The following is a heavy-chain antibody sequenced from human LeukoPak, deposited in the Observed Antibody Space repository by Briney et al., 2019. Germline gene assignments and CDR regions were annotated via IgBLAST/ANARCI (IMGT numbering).Heavy chain of an antibody. D-gene: IGHD3-3*01. CDR3: VRSDDFWSGYYGY. CDR2: IFYSGST. V-gene: IGHV4-59*01. J-gene: IGHJ4*02. Sequence: SETLSLTCTVSGGSISTYYWSWIRQPPRKGLEWIGYIFYSGSTNYNPSLKSRVTISVDTSKNQFSLKLSSVTAADTAVYYCVRSDDFWSGYYGYWGQGTLVTVSS. CDR1: GGSISTYY.